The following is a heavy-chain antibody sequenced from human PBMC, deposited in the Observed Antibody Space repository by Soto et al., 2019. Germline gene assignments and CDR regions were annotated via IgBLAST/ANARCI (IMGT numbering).Heavy chain of an antibody. Sequence: QVQLVQSGAEVKKPGASVKVSCKASGYTFTGYYMHWVRQAPGQGLEWLGWINPNSGDNKYAQQFQDRATMTGDTAISTAYMQLCRLRSDETALYYCARMNTTTAVEYSGQAPRVTFSS. D-gene: IGHD1-1*01. CDR1: GYTFTGYY. J-gene: IGHJ4*02. CDR2: INPNSGDN. V-gene: IGHV1-2*02. CDR3: ARMNTTTAVEY.